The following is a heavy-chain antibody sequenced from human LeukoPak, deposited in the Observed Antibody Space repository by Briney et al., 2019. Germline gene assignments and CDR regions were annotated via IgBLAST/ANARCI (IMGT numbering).Heavy chain of an antibody. V-gene: IGHV3-15*01. CDR1: GFTFSKAW. CDR2: IKTKTDGVTT. Sequence: GGSLRLSCAASGFTFSKAWMTWVRQAPGKGLEWVGRIKTKTDGVTTDYAAPVKGRFTISRDDSKNTVYLQMNSLKTEDTAVYYCARWSAGFDYWGQGTLVTVSS. D-gene: IGHD2-15*01. CDR3: ARWSAGFDY. J-gene: IGHJ4*02.